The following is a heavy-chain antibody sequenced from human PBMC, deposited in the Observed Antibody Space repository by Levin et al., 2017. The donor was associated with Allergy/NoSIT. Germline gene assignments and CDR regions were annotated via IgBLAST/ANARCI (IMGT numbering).Heavy chain of an antibody. CDR1: GGSFSGYY. CDR2: INHSGST. V-gene: IGHV4-34*01. Sequence: SQTLSLTCAVYGGSFSGYYWSWIRQPPGKGLEWIGEINHSGSTNYNPSLKSRVTISVDTSKNQFSLKLSSVTAADTAVYYCARGRGVVVPAAIRGIAVAGTEADSPPSSHLSSGFDYWGQGTLVTVSS. CDR3: ARGRGVVVPAAIRGIAVAGTEADSPPSSHLSSGFDY. J-gene: IGHJ4*02. D-gene: IGHD2-2*02.